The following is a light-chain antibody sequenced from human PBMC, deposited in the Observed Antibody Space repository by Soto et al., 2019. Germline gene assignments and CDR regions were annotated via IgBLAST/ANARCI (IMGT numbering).Light chain of an antibody. CDR3: SSYSYSTPRV. Sequence: QSVLTQPAAVSGSPGQSITISCTGTSSDVGRYDYVSWYQQHPGKAPKLMIYEVSNRPSGVSDRFTGSKSGNTASLTISGPEADVEAHYYCSSYSYSTPRVFGTGTKVTVL. V-gene: IGLV2-14*01. CDR2: EVS. CDR1: SSDVGRYDY. J-gene: IGLJ1*01.